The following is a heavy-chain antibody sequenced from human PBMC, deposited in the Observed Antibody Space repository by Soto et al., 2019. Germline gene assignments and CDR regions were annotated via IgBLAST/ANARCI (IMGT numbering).Heavy chain of an antibody. Sequence: EVQLVESGGGLVKPGGSLRLSCAASGFTFSSYSMNWVRQAPGKGLEWGSSIRSSISYIYYADSVKGRFTISRDNPKNSLYLQMNCPSPEDTAPYYCASQLNYGHPDYWGQGILVTVSS. CDR2: IRSSISYI. J-gene: IGHJ4*02. V-gene: IGHV3-21*01. D-gene: IGHD4-17*01. CDR3: ASQLNYGHPDY. CDR1: GFTFSSYS.